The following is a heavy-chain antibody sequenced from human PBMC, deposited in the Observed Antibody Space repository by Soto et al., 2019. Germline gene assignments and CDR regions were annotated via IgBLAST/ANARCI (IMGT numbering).Heavy chain of an antibody. V-gene: IGHV1-69*01. D-gene: IGHD4-17*01. CDR1: GGTFSSYA. CDR3: ARDSDYGGNTDWYFDL. CDR2: IIPIFGTA. Sequence: QVQLVQSGAEVKKPGSSVKVSCKASGGTFSSYAISWVRQAPGQGLEWMGGIIPIFGTANYAQKFQGRVTITADESTSTAYMELSSLRSDDTAVYYCARDSDYGGNTDWYFDLWGRGTLVTVSS. J-gene: IGHJ2*01.